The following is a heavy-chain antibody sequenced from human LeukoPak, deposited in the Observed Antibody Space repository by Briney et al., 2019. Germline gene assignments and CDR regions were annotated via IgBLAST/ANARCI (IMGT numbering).Heavy chain of an antibody. V-gene: IGHV4-38-2*02. CDR3: ARDRPHYYDSSGYYHFFDY. CDR2: IYHSGST. J-gene: IGHJ4*02. Sequence: SETLSLTCAVSGYSISSGYYWGWIRQPPGKGLEWIGSIYHSGSTYYNPSLKSRVTISVDTSKNQFSLKLSSVNAADTAVYYCARDRPHYYDSSGYYHFFDYWGQGTLVTVSS. CDR1: GYSISSGYY. D-gene: IGHD3-22*01.